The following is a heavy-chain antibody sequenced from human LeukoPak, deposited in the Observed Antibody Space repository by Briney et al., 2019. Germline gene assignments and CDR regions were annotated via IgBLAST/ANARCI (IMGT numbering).Heavy chain of an antibody. CDR2: IIPIFGTA. Sequence: GASVKVSCKASGYTFTGYYVHWVRQAPGQGLEWMGGIIPIFGTANYAQKFQGRVTITADESTSTAYMELSSLRSEDTAVYYCARGVLRLGSASYYYYYMDVWGKGTTVTISS. J-gene: IGHJ6*03. CDR1: GYTFTGYY. V-gene: IGHV1-69*13. CDR3: ARGVLRLGSASYYYYYMDV. D-gene: IGHD3-10*01.